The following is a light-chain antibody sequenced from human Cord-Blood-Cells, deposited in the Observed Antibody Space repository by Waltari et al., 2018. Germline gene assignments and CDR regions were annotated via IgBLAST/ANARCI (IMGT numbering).Light chain of an antibody. V-gene: IGKV3-15*01. CDR3: QQYNNWPPYT. CDR1: QSVSSN. J-gene: IGKJ2*01. Sequence: ELVMTQSPATLSVSPGERATLSCRASQSVSSNSAWYQQKPGQAPRLLIYGASTRATGIPARFSGSGSGTEFTLTISSLQSEDFAVYYCQQYNNWPPYTFGQGTKLEIK. CDR2: GAS.